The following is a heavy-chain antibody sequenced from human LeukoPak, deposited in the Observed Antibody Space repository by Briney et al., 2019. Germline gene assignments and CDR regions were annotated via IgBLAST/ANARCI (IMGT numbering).Heavy chain of an antibody. Sequence: GASVKVSCKASGYTFTSYGISWVRQAPGQGLEWMGWISAYNGNTNYAQKLQGRVTMTTDTSTSTAYMELRSLRSDDTAVYYCARDLAPGLTVPAAMAVSLPFDPWGQRTLVTVSS. CDR2: ISAYNGNT. CDR1: GYTFTSYG. J-gene: IGHJ5*02. V-gene: IGHV1-18*01. CDR3: ARDLAPGLTVPAAMAVSLPFDP. D-gene: IGHD2-2*01.